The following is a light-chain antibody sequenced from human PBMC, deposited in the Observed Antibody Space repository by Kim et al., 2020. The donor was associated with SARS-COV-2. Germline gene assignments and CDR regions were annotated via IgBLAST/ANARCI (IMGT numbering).Light chain of an antibody. CDR1: SNNVGNEG. V-gene: IGLV10-54*01. CDR2: RNN. J-gene: IGLJ3*02. Sequence: QAGLTQPPSVSKGLRQTATLTCTGNSNNVGNEGAVWLQQHRGHPPKLLSYRNNNRPSGISERLSASRSGSTASLTITGLQPEDEADYYFSAWDSSLSAWVFGGGTQLTVL. CDR3: SAWDSSLSAWV.